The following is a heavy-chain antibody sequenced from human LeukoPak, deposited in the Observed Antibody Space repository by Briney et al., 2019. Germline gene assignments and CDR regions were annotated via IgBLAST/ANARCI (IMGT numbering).Heavy chain of an antibody. CDR1: GFPFSASW. CDR2: IKPDGTEK. D-gene: IGHD6-19*01. V-gene: IGHV3-7*02. J-gene: IGHJ4*02. CDR3: ATHRGWRFDY. Sequence: SGGSLRLSCAVFGFPFSASWMSWVRQAPGKGLEWVANIKPDGTEKYYVDSVKGRFTISRDNAGNSLSLQMNSLRAEDTAVYYCATHRGWRFDYWGQGTLVTVSS.